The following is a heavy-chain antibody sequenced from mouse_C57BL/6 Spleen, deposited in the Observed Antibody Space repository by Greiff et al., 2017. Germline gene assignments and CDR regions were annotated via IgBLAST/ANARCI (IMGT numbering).Heavy chain of an antibody. CDR2: INPNNGGT. J-gene: IGHJ4*01. D-gene: IGHD3-1*01. CDR1: GYTFTDYY. Sequence: EVKLMESGPELVKPGASVKISCKASGYTFTDYYMNWVKQSHGKSLEWIGDINPNNGGTSYNQKFKGKATLTVDKSSSTAYMELRSLTSEDSAVYYCAADRAGMDYWGQGTSVTVSS. V-gene: IGHV1-26*01. CDR3: AADRAGMDY.